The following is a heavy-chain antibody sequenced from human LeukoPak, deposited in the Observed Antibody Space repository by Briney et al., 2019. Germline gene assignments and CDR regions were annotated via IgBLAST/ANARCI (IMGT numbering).Heavy chain of an antibody. D-gene: IGHD3-3*01. CDR1: GFTFSSYA. CDR2: ISGSGGST. J-gene: IGHJ5*02. Sequence: GGSLRLSCAASGFTFSSYAMSWVRQAPGKGLEWVSAISGSGGSTYYADSVKGRFTISRDNSKNTLYLQMNSLRAGDTAVYYCAKDGTIFGVVINNWFDPWGQGTLVTVSS. CDR3: AKDGTIFGVVINNWFDP. V-gene: IGHV3-23*01.